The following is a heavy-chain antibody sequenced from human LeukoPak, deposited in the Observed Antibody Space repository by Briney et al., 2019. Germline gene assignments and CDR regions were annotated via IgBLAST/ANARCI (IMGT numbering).Heavy chain of an antibody. V-gene: IGHV3-74*01. Sequence: GGSLRLSCAASGFTFSSYWMHWVRHAPREGLVWVSRINTDGSSTSYADSVKGRFTISRDNAKNTLYLQMNSLRAEDTAVYYCARARDIVVPRSGAFDIWGQGTMVTVSS. CDR2: INTDGSST. CDR1: GFTFSSYW. D-gene: IGHD2-2*01. J-gene: IGHJ3*02. CDR3: ARARDIVVPRSGAFDI.